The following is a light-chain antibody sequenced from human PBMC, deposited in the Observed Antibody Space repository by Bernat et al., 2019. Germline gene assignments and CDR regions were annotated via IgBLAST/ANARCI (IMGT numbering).Light chain of an antibody. CDR3: TSYTGSSTYV. CDR1: SIDVGGDNH. CDR2: DVS. J-gene: IGLJ1*01. V-gene: IGLV2-14*01. Sequence: QSALTQPASVSGSPGQSITISCTGTSIDVGGDNHVSWYQQHPGKAPKLMIYDVSNRPSGVSDRFSASKSGNTDSLTISGLQAEDEADYYCTSYTGSSTYVFGTGTKVTVL.